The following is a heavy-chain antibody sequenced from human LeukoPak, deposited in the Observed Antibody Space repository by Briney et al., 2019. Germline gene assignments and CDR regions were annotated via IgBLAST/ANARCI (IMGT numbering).Heavy chain of an antibody. CDR3: ARDSLANFDY. CDR1: GYTFTNYA. V-gene: IGHV1-18*01. J-gene: IGHJ4*02. CDR2: ISAYNGNT. Sequence: ASVKVSCKASGYTFTNYAMYWVRQAPGQGLEWMGWISAYNGNTNYAQKLQGRVTMTTDTSTSTAYMELRSLRSDDTAVYYCARDSLANFDYWGQGTLVTVS.